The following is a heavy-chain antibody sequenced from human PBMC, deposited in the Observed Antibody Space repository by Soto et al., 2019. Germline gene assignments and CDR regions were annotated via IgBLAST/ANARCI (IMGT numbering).Heavy chain of an antibody. J-gene: IGHJ5*02. CDR3: ARVDDFWSGYKLDP. CDR2: ISSSSSYI. V-gene: IGHV3-21*01. D-gene: IGHD3-3*01. CDR1: GFTFSSYS. Sequence: EVQLVESGGGLAKPGGSLRLSCAASGFTFSSYSMNWVRQAPGKGLEWVSSISSSSSYIYYADSVKGRFTISRDNAKNSLYLQMNSLRAEDTAVYYCARVDDFWSGYKLDPWGQGTLVTVSS.